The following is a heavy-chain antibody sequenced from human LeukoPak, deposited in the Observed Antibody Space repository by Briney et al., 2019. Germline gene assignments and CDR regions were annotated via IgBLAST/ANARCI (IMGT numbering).Heavy chain of an antibody. D-gene: IGHD6-25*01. CDR2: MYYTGSA. CDR1: GGSITGGY. Sequence: PSETLSLTCTVSGGSITGGYWNWIRQPPGKELEWIAYMYYTGSANYNPSLQSRVTTSVDTSKNQFSLRLSAVTAADTAVYYCARGGGYSSDYAFDIWGQGTMVTVSS. J-gene: IGHJ3*02. V-gene: IGHV4-59*08. CDR3: ARGGGYSSDYAFDI.